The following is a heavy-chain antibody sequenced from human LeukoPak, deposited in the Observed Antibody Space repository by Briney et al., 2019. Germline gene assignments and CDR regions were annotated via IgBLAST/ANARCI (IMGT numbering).Heavy chain of an antibody. D-gene: IGHD3-22*01. CDR2: IYYSGST. J-gene: IGHJ6*03. V-gene: IGHV4-39*01. CDR3: ARTYYYDSSGYYLYYYYYMDV. CDR1: GGSISSYY. Sequence: PSETLSLTCTVSGGSISSYYWGWIRQPPGKGLEWIGSIYYSGSTYYNPSLKSRVTISVDTSKNQFSLKLSSVTAADTAVYYCARTYYYDSSGYYLYYYYYMDVWGKGTTVTISS.